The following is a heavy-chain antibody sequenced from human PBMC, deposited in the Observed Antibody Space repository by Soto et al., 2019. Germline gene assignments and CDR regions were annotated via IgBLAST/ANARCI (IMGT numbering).Heavy chain of an antibody. CDR2: IHHSGNT. CDR3: ARPRAIGYDFEL. D-gene: IGHD1-26*01. CDR1: GGSISSSNW. Sequence: SETLSLTCAVSGGSISSSNWWSWVRQPPGKGLEWIGEIHHSGNTNYKPSLKSLVTMTLDKSKNQFSLNLNSVTAADTSLYYWARPRAIGYDFELWGQGTLV. V-gene: IGHV4-4*02. J-gene: IGHJ4*02.